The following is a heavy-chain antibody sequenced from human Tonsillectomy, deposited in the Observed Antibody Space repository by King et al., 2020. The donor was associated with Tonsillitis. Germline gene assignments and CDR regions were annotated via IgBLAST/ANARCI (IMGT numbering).Heavy chain of an antibody. D-gene: IGHD2-21*01. CDR2: IYTSGST. CDR3: AREITVIAPTTKDFYYYGLDV. Sequence: QLQESGPGLVKPSETLSLTCTVSGGSISSNYWSWIRQPAEKGLEWIGRIYTSGSTNYNPSLKSRVTMSVDTSKNQFSLKLSSVTAADTAVYYCAREITVIAPTTKDFYYYGLDVGGQGTTVTVS. J-gene: IGHJ6*02. CDR1: GGSISSNY. V-gene: IGHV4-4*07.